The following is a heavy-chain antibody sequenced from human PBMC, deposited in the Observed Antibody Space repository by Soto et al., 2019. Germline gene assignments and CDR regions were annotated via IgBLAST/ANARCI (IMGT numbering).Heavy chain of an antibody. D-gene: IGHD3-22*01. J-gene: IGHJ6*02. CDR1: GGSISSSSYY. V-gene: IGHV4-39*01. CDR2: VYYSGST. Sequence: QLQLQESGPGLVKPSETLSLTCTVSGGSISSSSYYWGWIRQPPGKGLEWIGSVYYSGSTYYNPSLKSRVTISVDTSKNQFSLKLSSVTAADTAVYYCARAGTRDSSGYYYYYYGMDVWGQGTTVTVSS. CDR3: ARAGTRDSSGYYYYYYGMDV.